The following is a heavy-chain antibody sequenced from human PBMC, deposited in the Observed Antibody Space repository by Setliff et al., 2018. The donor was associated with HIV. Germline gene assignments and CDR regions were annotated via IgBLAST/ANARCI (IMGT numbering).Heavy chain of an antibody. CDR3: AREMAATAHPDDPYFQH. V-gene: IGHV3-21*01. Sequence: GGSLRLSCAASGFTFSSYYMSWVRQAPGKGLEWVSSISSTSISIHYADSVKGRFTISRDNAKNSLSLEMNSLRAEDTAVYFCAREMAATAHPDDPYFQHWGQGTLVTVSS. D-gene: IGHD6-13*01. CDR1: GFTFSSYY. CDR2: ISSTSISI. J-gene: IGHJ1*01.